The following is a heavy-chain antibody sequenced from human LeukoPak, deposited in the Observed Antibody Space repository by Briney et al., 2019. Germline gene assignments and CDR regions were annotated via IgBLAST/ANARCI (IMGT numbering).Heavy chain of an antibody. Sequence: GGSLRLSCAASGFTFSSYGFHWVRQAPGKGLEWAAFIEKGGSNKYYADSVKGRFTISRDNSKNTLHLQMNSLRAEDTAVYYCAESFGSTLIVETDAFHIWGQGTMVTVSS. CDR1: GFTFSSYG. D-gene: IGHD3-22*01. V-gene: IGHV3-30*02. J-gene: IGHJ3*02. CDR2: IEKGGSNK. CDR3: AESFGSTLIVETDAFHI.